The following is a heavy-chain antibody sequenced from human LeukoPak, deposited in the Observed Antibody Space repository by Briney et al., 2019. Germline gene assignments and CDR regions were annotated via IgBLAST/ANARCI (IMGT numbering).Heavy chain of an antibody. CDR2: ISGSGGST. Sequence: PGGSLRLSCAASGFTFSSYAMSWVRPAPGKGLEWVSAISGSGGSTYYADSVKGRFTISRDNSKNTLYLQMNSLRAEDTAVYYCATIFGVVIGGIRFDPWGQGTLVTVSS. V-gene: IGHV3-23*01. D-gene: IGHD3-3*01. CDR3: ATIFGVVIGGIRFDP. CDR1: GFTFSSYA. J-gene: IGHJ5*02.